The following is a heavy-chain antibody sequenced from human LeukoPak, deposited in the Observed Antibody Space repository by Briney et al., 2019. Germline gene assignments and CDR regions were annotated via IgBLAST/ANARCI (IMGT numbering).Heavy chain of an antibody. J-gene: IGHJ6*02. CDR3: AREFYDVVSGSYSLDMDV. CDR1: GYIFTSYG. D-gene: IGHD3-3*01. V-gene: IGHV1-18*01. Sequence: ASLKVSCKASGYIFTSYGISWVRQAPGQGLEWLGWISPHKGDTNYGQKVQGRVTMTTDTSTSTAYMELRSLRSDDTAVYYCAREFYDVVSGSYSLDMDVWGQGSTVTVSS. CDR2: ISPHKGDT.